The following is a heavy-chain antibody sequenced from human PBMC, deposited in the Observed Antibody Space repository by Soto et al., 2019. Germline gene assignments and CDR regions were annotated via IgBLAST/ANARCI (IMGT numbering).Heavy chain of an antibody. V-gene: IGHV4-30-4*01. CDR1: GGSVDSVNNY. J-gene: IGHJ5*02. Sequence: SETLSLTCSVSGGSVDSVNNYWSRIRQPPGKGLEWIGYFYNGGHTFYNPSLKSRDKILVDKSRNQFSQRMSSVTAADTAGYFGATSEYSRLSINWFDPWGQGALVTVSS. CDR3: ATSEYSRLSINWFDP. CDR2: FYNGGHT. D-gene: IGHD6-6*01.